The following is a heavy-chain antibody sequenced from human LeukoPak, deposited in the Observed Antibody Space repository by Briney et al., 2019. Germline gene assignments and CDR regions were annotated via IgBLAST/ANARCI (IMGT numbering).Heavy chain of an antibody. Sequence: GGSLRLSCAASGFTFDDYAMHWVRQAPGKGLEWVSGISWNSGSIGYADSVKGRFTISRDNAKNSLHLQMNSLRAEDTALYYCAKAETRMWYYFDYWGQGTLVTVSS. D-gene: IGHD2-21*01. CDR2: ISWNSGSI. CDR1: GFTFDDYA. V-gene: IGHV3-9*01. CDR3: AKAETRMWYYFDY. J-gene: IGHJ4*02.